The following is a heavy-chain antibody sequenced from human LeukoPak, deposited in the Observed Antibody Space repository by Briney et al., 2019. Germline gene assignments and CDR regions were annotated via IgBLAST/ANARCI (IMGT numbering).Heavy chain of an antibody. J-gene: IGHJ4*02. CDR1: GFTFSSYA. V-gene: IGHV3-23*01. Sequence: GGSLRLSCAASGFTFSSYAMSRVRQAPGKGLEWVSAISGSGGSTYYADSVKGRFTISRDNSKNTLYLQMNSLRAEDTAVYYCAKPLGGRWLQLSPPDYWGQGTLVTVSS. CDR2: ISGSGGST. CDR3: AKPLGGRWLQLSPPDY. D-gene: IGHD5-24*01.